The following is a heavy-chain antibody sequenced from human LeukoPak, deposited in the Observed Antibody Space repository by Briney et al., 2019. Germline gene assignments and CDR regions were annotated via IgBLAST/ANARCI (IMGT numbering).Heavy chain of an antibody. CDR1: GFRLGSYS. CDR3: ARVLLERPGIDSFDM. V-gene: IGHV3-48*02. CDR2: INSGSYTI. Sequence: GGSLRLSCGASGFRLGSYSMDWVRQAPGNGREWVSHINSGSYTIYCADSVKGRFTISRDNAGNSLYLQMNSLRDEDTAVYYCARVLLERPGIDSFDMWGQGTMVTVSS. J-gene: IGHJ3*02. D-gene: IGHD1-1*01.